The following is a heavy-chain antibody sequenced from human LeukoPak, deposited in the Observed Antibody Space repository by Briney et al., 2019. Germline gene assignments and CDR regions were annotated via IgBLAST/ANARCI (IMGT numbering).Heavy chain of an antibody. D-gene: IGHD3-22*01. V-gene: IGHV4-38-2*02. Sequence: SETLSLTCTVSGYSISSGYHWGWIRQPPGKGLEWIGSIYHSGSTYYNPSLKSRVTISVDTSKNQFSLKLSSVTAADTAVYYCARDRYYYDSSGYIAYWGQGTLVTVSS. CDR2: IYHSGST. CDR1: GYSISSGYH. CDR3: ARDRYYYDSSGYIAY. J-gene: IGHJ4*02.